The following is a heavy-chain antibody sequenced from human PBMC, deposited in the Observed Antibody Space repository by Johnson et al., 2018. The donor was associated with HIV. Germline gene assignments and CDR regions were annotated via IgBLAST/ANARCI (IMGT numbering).Heavy chain of an antibody. CDR1: GFTFSS. Sequence: QVQLVESGGGLVQPGGSLRLSCAASGFTFSSMHWDRQAPGKGLEWVAVISHDGSHKYYADSVKGRFTISRDNSKNTLYLQISSLRAEDTAVYYCAPLGDAFDIWGQGTMVTVSS. CDR3: APLGDAFDI. J-gene: IGHJ3*02. D-gene: IGHD7-27*01. V-gene: IGHV3-30*03. CDR2: ISHDGSHK.